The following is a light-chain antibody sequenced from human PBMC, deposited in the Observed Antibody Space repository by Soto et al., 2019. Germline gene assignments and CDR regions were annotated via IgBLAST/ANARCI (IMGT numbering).Light chain of an antibody. CDR3: QQFENLIS. CDR2: DVS. Sequence: DIQMTQSPSSLSASVGDSVTITCQASQDISNYLTWYQQKPGKAPKLLIFDVSNLESGVPSRFSGSGSGTHFTLAISSLQPEDIATYYCQQFENLISFGQGTRLEIK. CDR1: QDISNY. V-gene: IGKV1-33*01. J-gene: IGKJ5*01.